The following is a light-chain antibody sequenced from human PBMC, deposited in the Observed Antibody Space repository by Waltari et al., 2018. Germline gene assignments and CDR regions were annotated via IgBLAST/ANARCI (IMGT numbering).Light chain of an antibody. CDR2: GNS. J-gene: IGLJ1*01. V-gene: IGLV1-40*01. Sequence: QSVLTQPPSVSGAPGQRVTTPCTGSSSNIGAGYDVHWYQHLPRTAPKLLIYGNSNRPSGVPDRFSGSKSGTSASLAISGLQAEDEADYYCQSYDRSLSGYVFGSGTKVTVL. CDR1: SSNIGAGYD. CDR3: QSYDRSLSGYV.